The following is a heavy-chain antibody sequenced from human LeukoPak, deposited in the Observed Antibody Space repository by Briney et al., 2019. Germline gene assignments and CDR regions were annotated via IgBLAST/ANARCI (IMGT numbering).Heavy chain of an antibody. CDR1: GFTFSSYS. CDR2: ISSSSSTI. J-gene: IGHJ5*02. D-gene: IGHD6-13*01. CDR3: AKPGSRVKQQLVLDWFDP. Sequence: PGGSLRLSCAASGFTFSSYSMNWVRQAPGKGLEWVSYISSSSSTIYYADSVKGRFTISRDNAKNSLYLQMNGLRAEDTAVYYCAKPGSRVKQQLVLDWFDPWGQGTLVTVSS. V-gene: IGHV3-48*01.